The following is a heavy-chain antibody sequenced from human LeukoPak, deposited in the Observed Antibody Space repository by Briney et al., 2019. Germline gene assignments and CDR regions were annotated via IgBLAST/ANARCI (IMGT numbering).Heavy chain of an antibody. CDR1: GFTFSSYI. D-gene: IGHD3-22*01. CDR3: ARSSTYYYDSSGYYFGFDY. CDR2: ISSSSSYI. V-gene: IGHV3-21*01. J-gene: IGHJ4*02. Sequence: GGSLRLSCAASGFTFSSYIMNWVRQAPGKGLEWVSSISSSSSYIYYADSVKGRFTISRDNAKNSLYLQMNSLRAEDTAVYYCARSSTYYYDSSGYYFGFDYWGQGTLVTVSS.